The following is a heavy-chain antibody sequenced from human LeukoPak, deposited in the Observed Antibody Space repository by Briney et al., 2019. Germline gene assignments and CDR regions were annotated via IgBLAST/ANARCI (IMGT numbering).Heavy chain of an antibody. CDR1: GGSISSSPYY. J-gene: IGHJ5*02. Sequence: SETLSLTCTVSGGSISSSPYYWGWIRQPPGRGLEWIVTIYYRGSTYSNPSSNSRVTISLDTSKNQFSLRLRSVTAADTALYYCPRQYLSDGILSTFDHWGQGTLVTVSS. CDR2: IYYRGST. CDR3: PRQYLSDGILSTFDH. D-gene: IGHD2-2*01. V-gene: IGHV4-39*01.